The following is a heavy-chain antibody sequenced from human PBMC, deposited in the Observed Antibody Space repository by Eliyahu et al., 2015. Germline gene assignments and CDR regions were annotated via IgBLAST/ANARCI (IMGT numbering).Heavy chain of an antibody. D-gene: IGHD2-15*01. V-gene: IGHV3-23*01. J-gene: IGHJ3*02. Sequence: EVQLLESGGGLVQPGGSLRLSCAASGFTFSSYAMSWVRQAPGKGLXWVSAIXGSGGSTYYADSVKGRFXISRDNSKNTLYLQMNSLRAEDTAVYYCAKDGYCSGGSCYERAGAFDIWGQGTMVTVSS. CDR3: AKDGYCSGGSCYERAGAFDI. CDR1: GFTFSSYA. CDR2: IXGSGGST.